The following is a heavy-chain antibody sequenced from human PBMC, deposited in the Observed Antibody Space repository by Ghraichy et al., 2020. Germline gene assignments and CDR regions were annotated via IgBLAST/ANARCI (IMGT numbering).Heavy chain of an antibody. V-gene: IGHV4-34*01. D-gene: IGHD2/OR15-2a*01. Sequence: SETLSLTCAVYGGSFSGYYWSWIRQPPGKGLEWIGEINHSGSTNYNPSLKSRVTISVDTSKNQFSLKLSSVTAADTAVYYCARVVSLSDVWGQGTTVTVSS. J-gene: IGHJ6*02. CDR3: ARVVSLSDV. CDR1: GGSFSGYY. CDR2: INHSGST.